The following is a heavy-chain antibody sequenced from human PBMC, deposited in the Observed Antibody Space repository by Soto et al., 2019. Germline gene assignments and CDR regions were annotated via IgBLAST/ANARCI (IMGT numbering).Heavy chain of an antibody. D-gene: IGHD1-1*01. Sequence: SQTLSLTCVISGDSFPSNSAAWNWIRLSPSRGLEWLARTYYRSRWYNDYAVSVRSRITVNPDTSKNQFSLQLTSVTPEDTAVYYFVVNTSHNWLYMDVWRKGVTVSVS. CDR2: TYYRSRWYN. CDR3: VVNTSHNWLYMDV. CDR1: GDSFPSNSAA. J-gene: IGHJ6*03. V-gene: IGHV6-1*01.